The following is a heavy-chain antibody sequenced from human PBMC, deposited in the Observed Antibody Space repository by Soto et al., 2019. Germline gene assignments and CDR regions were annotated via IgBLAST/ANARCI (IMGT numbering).Heavy chain of an antibody. CDR1: GYSFAGYW. CDR2: IDPSDSQT. CDR3: ARQIYDSDTGPNFQYYLDS. J-gene: IGHJ4*02. V-gene: IGHV5-10-1*01. Sequence: GESLKISCKGSGYSFAGYWITWVRQKPGKGLEWMGRIDPSDSQTYYSPSFRGHVTISVTKSITTVFLQWSSLRASDTAMYYCARQIYDSDTGPNFQYYLDSWGQRTPVTVSS. D-gene: IGHD3-22*01.